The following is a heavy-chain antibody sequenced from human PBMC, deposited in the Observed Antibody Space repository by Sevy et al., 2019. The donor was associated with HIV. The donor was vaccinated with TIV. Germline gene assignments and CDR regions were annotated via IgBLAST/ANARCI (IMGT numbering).Heavy chain of an antibody. CDR1: GFTFSTYN. CDR2: IGSSSGTI. CDR3: ARTLCSGGSCYNFDY. J-gene: IGHJ4*02. Sequence: GGSLRLSCAASGFTFSTYNINWVRQAPGKGLEWVSYIGSSSGTIYYADSLKGHFTISRDNAKNSLYLQMNSLRAEDTAVYYCARTLCSGGSCYNFDYWGQGILVTVSS. V-gene: IGHV3-48*01. D-gene: IGHD2-15*01.